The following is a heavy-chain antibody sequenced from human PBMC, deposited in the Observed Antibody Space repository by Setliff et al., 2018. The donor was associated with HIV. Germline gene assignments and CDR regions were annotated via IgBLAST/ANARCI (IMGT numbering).Heavy chain of an antibody. V-gene: IGHV5-10-1*01. CDR2: IDPSNSNT. J-gene: IGHJ6*03. CDR1: GYSFTSYW. D-gene: IGHD6-19*01. CDR3: ARQRSGWYEGIRYYMDV. Sequence: PGESLKISCKGSGYSFTSYWISWVRQMPGKGLEWMGRIDPSNSNTNYSPSFQGHVTISADKSISTAYLQWSSLKASDTAMCYCARQRSGWYEGIRYYMDVWGKGTTVTVSS.